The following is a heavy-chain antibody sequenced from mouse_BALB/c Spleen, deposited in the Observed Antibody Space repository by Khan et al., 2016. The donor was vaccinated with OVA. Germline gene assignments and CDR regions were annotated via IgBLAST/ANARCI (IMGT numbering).Heavy chain of an antibody. CDR3: TSDRIDY. J-gene: IGHJ2*01. V-gene: IGHV1-7*01. CDR1: GYTFTTYW. Sequence: QVQLQQSGAELAKPGASVKMSCKASGYTFTTYWMHWVKQRPGQGLEWIGYINPTSGYTEYNEKFKDRATLSADKFSSTAYMQLSSLTSEDAAVYYCTSDRIDYWGQGTTLTVSS. CDR2: INPTSGYT.